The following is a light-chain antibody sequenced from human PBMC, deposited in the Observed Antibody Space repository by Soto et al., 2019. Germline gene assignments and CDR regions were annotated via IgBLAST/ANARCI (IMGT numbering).Light chain of an antibody. CDR1: QSVSSNF. V-gene: IGKV3-20*01. J-gene: IGKJ2*01. CDR3: QQYGSSAYT. CDR2: GAS. Sequence: EIVLTQSPGTLSLSPGERATLSCRASQSVSSNFLAWYQQKPGQAPRLLIYGASSRATGIPDRFSGSGSGTDFTLTISRLEPEDFAVYYCQQYGSSAYTFGQGNKLELK.